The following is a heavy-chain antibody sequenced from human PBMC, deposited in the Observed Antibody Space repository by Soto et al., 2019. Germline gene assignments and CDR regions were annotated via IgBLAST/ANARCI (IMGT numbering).Heavy chain of an antibody. V-gene: IGHV4-31*03. CDR2: ISSKGIT. CDR1: GGSISSGGYF. CDR3: ASLKDYYFHF. Sequence: QVQLQESGPGLVKPSQTLSLTCTVSGGSISSGGYFWSWIRQHPEKGLEWIGYISSKGITYYNPSLESRFTISWDTSKDQFSLMLPSVTAADTAVYYCASLKDYYFHFCGQGTLVTVSS. J-gene: IGHJ4*02.